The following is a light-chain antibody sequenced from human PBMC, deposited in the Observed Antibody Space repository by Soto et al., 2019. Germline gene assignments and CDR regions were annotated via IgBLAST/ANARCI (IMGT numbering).Light chain of an antibody. V-gene: IGKV1-39*01. Sequence: DIQITQSPSSLSASVGDRVSITCRASQSISSYLNWYQQRPGKAPHLLIYAASSLQSGVPSRFSGSGSGTDFTLTISSLQPEDFASYYCQQSYTTPWTFGQGTKVDIK. J-gene: IGKJ1*01. CDR1: QSISSY. CDR2: AAS. CDR3: QQSYTTPWT.